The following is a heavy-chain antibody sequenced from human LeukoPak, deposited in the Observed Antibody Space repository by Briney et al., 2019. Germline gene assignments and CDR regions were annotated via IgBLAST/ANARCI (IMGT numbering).Heavy chain of an antibody. D-gene: IGHD3-10*01. CDR1: GFTFSIYA. CDR2: IWYDGSNK. J-gene: IGHJ4*02. CDR3: AKDMDVYGSGSYYKGFDY. Sequence: PGGSLRLSCAASGFTFSIYAMHWVRQAPGKGLECVAVIWYDGSNKYYADSVKGRFTISRDNSKNTLYLQMNSLRAEDMAVYYCAKDMDVYGSGSYYKGFDYWGQGTLVTVSS. V-gene: IGHV3-33*06.